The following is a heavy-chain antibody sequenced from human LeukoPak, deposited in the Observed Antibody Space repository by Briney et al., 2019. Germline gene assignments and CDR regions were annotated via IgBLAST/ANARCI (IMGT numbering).Heavy chain of an antibody. CDR2: IKQDGSQI. D-gene: IGHD1-26*01. V-gene: IGHV3-7*01. CDR3: ARLRGLYSDTNRYQTALDC. CDR1: GFTFNHYW. J-gene: IGHJ4*02. Sequence: GGSLRLSCAASGFTFNHYWMSWVRQAPGKGLEWLANIKQDGSQIYYVDSVKGRFTTSRDNAKNSLYVQMNSLRAEDTAVYYCARLRGLYSDTNRYQTALDCWGQGTLVTVSS.